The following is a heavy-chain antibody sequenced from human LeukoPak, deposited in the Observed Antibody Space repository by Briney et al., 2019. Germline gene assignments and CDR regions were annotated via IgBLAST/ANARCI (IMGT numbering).Heavy chain of an antibody. V-gene: IGHV4-38-2*02. CDR1: GYSISSGYY. Sequence: SETLSLTCTVSGYSISSGYYWGWIRQPPGKGLEWIGSIYHSGSTYYNPSLKSRVTISVDTSKNQFSLKLSSVTAADTAVYYCARRYSSGWAFDYWGQGTLVTVSS. CDR2: IYHSGST. J-gene: IGHJ4*02. CDR3: ARRYSSGWAFDY. D-gene: IGHD6-19*01.